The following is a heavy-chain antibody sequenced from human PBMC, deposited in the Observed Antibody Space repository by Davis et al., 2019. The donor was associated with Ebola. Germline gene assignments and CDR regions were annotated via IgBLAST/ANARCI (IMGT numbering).Heavy chain of an antibody. CDR2: IKSKTDGGTT. D-gene: IGHD3-10*01. J-gene: IGHJ4*02. CDR3: TRHHITMVQGVTYYFDY. CDR1: GFTFSNAW. Sequence: GGSLRLSCAASGFTFSNAWMSWVRQAPGKGLEWVGRIKSKTDGGTTDYAAPVKGRFTISRDDSKNTLYLQMNSLKTEDTAVYYCTRHHITMVQGVTYYFDYWGQGTLVTVSS. V-gene: IGHV3-15*01.